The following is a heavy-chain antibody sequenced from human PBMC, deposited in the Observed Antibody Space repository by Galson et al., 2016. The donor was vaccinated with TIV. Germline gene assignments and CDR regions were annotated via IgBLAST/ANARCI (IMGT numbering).Heavy chain of an antibody. J-gene: IGHJ4*02. CDR3: AKGGGYGDVYFYF. V-gene: IGHV3-23*01. CDR2: ISVSGGRT. Sequence: SLRLSCAGSTLKSSSYAMSWVRQAPGKGLEWVSAISVSGGRTYYADSVKGRFTISKDNSKNTVYLQTNSLRSEDTAVYYCAKGGGYGDVYFYFWGPGTLVTVSS. D-gene: IGHD4-17*01. CDR1: TLKSSSYA.